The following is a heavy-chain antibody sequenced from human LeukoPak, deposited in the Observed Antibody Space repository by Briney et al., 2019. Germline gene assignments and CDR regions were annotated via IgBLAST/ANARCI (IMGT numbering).Heavy chain of an antibody. CDR1: GFIFSSYA. CDR3: AKEPRVATIEIFDY. J-gene: IGHJ4*02. CDR2: IRGGGAVT. Sequence: GGSLRLSCAASGFIFSSYAMSWVRQAPGKGLEGVSSIRGGGAVTYYADSVKGRFTISRDNSKNTVYLQMNSLTAEDTAVYYCAKEPRVATIEIFDYWGQGTLVTVSS. D-gene: IGHD5-12*01. V-gene: IGHV3-23*01.